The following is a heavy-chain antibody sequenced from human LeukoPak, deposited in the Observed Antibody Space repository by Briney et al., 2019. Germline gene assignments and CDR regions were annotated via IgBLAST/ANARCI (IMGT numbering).Heavy chain of an antibody. CDR2: IYTSGST. J-gene: IGHJ6*03. Sequence: SETLSLTCTVSGGSISSYYWSWIRQPAGKGLEWIGRIYTSGSTNYNPPLKSRVTISVDTSKNQFSLKLSSMTAADTAVYYCARDRSLAARVYYYYHYMDVWGKGTTVTVSS. CDR3: ARDRSLAARVYYYYHYMDV. V-gene: IGHV4-4*07. CDR1: GGSISSYY. D-gene: IGHD2-15*01.